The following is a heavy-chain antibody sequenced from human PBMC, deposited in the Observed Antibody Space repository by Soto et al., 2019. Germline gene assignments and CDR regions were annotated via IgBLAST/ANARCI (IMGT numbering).Heavy chain of an antibody. CDR2: ISGSDGST. CDR3: AKKFHYGSGAYLYYFDY. J-gene: IGHJ4*02. Sequence: EVQLLESGGGLVQPGGSLRLSCAASGFTFSHYAMSWVRQAPGKGLEWVSTISGSDGSTYYADSVKGRFTISRDNSMNTLYLQMNSLRAEDTAVYYCAKKFHYGSGAYLYYFDYWGQGTLVTVSS. CDR1: GFTFSHYA. D-gene: IGHD3-10*01. V-gene: IGHV3-23*01.